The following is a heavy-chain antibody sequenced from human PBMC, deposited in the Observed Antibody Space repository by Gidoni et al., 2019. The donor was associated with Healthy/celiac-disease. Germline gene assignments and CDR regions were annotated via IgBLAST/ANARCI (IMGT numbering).Heavy chain of an antibody. D-gene: IGHD1-26*01. J-gene: IGHJ5*02. CDR2: ISSSSSYI. V-gene: IGHV3-21*01. CDR1: GFTFSSYS. Sequence: EVQLVESGGGLVKPGGSLRLSCAASGFTFSSYSMNWVRQAPGKGLEWVSSISSSSSYIYYADSVKGRFTISRDNAKNSLYLQMNSLRAEDTAVYYCAREGGSYSNWFDPWGQGTLVTVSS. CDR3: AREGGSYSNWFDP.